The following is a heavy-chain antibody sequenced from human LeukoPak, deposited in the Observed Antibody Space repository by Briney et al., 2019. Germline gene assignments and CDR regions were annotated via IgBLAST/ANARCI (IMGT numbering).Heavy chain of an antibody. Sequence: GGSLRLSCAASGFTFSSYWMSWVRQAPGKGLEWVANIKQDGSVKYYVDSVKGRFTISRDNAKNSLYLQMNSLRAEDTAVYYCAREIRRSGPNGRLDYWGQGTLVTVSS. CDR3: AREIRRSGPNGRLDY. D-gene: IGHD3-3*01. CDR1: GFTFSSYW. V-gene: IGHV3-7*03. J-gene: IGHJ4*02. CDR2: IKQDGSVK.